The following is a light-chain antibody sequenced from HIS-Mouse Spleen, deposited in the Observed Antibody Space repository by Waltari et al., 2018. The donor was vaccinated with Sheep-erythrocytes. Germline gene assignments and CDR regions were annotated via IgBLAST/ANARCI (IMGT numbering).Light chain of an antibody. J-gene: IGKJ2*01. Sequence: EIVMTQSPATLSVSPGERATLSCRASQSVSSNLAWYQQKPCQSPRLLIYGASTRATGIPARFSGSGSGTEFTLTISSMQSEDFAVYYCQQYNNWPPPYTFGQGTKLEIK. CDR2: GAS. CDR1: QSVSSN. CDR3: QQYNNWPPPYT. V-gene: IGKV3-15*01.